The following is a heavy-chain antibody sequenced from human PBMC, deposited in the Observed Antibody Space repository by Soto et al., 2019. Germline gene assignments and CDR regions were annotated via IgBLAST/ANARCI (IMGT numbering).Heavy chain of an antibody. CDR3: ARGEQLALYGMDV. J-gene: IGHJ6*02. CDR1: GYTFTGYY. Sequence: GASVKVSCKASGYTFTGYYMHWVRQAPGQGLEWMGWINPNSGGTNYAQKFQGWVTMTRDTSISTAYMELSRLRSDDTAVYYCARGEQLALYGMDVWGQGTKVTVSS. D-gene: IGHD6-6*01. CDR2: INPNSGGT. V-gene: IGHV1-2*04.